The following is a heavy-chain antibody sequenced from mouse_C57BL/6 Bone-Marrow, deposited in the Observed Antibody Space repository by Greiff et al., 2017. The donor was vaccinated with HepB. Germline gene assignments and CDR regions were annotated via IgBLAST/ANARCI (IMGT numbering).Heavy chain of an antibody. CDR1: GYTFTSYW. CDR3: ARGAMDC. CDR2: IDPSDSYT. V-gene: IGHV1-50*01. J-gene: IGHJ4*01. Sequence: QVQLQQPGAELVKPGASVKLSCKASGYTFTSYWMQWVKQRPGQGLEWIGEIDPSDSYTNYNQKFKGKATLTVDTSSSTAYMQLSSLTSEDSAVYYCARGAMDCWGQGTSVTVSS.